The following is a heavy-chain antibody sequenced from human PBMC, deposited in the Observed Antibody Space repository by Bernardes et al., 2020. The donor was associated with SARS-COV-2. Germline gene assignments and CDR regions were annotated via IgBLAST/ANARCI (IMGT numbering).Heavy chain of an antibody. V-gene: IGHV5-10-1*01. CDR1: GYSFTSYW. CDR3: ARHFRDMYCSGGSCLGWFDP. Sequence: GESLKISCKGSGYSFTSYWISWVRQMPGKGLEWMGRIDPSDSYTNYSPSFQGHVTISADKSISTAYLQWSSLKASDTAMYYCARHFRDMYCSGGSCLGWFDPWGQGTLVTVSS. J-gene: IGHJ5*02. CDR2: IDPSDSYT. D-gene: IGHD2-15*01.